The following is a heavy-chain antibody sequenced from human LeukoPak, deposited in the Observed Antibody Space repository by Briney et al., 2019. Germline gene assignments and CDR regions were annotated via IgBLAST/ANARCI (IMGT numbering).Heavy chain of an antibody. D-gene: IGHD3-10*01. J-gene: IGHJ6*02. Sequence: PSETLSLTCTVSGGSISSYYWSWIRQPPGKGLEWIGYIYYSGSTNYNPSLKSRVTISVDTSKNQFSLKLSSVTAADTAVYYCARDFGITMVRGVITDYGMDVWGQGTTVTVSS. CDR1: GGSISSYY. CDR3: ARDFGITMVRGVITDYGMDV. CDR2: IYYSGST. V-gene: IGHV4-59*01.